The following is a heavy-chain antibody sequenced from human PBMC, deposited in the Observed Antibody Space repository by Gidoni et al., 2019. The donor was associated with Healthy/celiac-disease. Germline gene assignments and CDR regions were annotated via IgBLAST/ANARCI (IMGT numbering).Heavy chain of an antibody. CDR3: ARDNAYVAGSSSSMWY. V-gene: IGHV1-69*01. J-gene: IGHJ4*02. D-gene: IGHD6-6*01. CDR1: GGTFSSYA. CDR2: IIPIFGTA. Sequence: QVQLVQSGAEVKKPGSSVKVSCKASGGTFSSYAISWVRQAPGQGLEWMGGIIPIFGTANYAQKFQGRVTITADESTSTAYMELSSLRSEDTAVYYCARDNAYVAGSSSSMWYWGQGTLVTVSS.